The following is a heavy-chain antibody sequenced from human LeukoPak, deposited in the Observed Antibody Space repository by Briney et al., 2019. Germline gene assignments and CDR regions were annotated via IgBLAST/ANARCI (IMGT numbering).Heavy chain of an antibody. CDR2: IFPSGGEI. Sequence: PGGSLRLSCAASGFTFSSYWMHWVRQAPGKGLEWVSSIFPSGGEIHYADSVRGRFTISTDNSKSTLSLQMNSLRAEDTAIYYCATYRQVLLPFESWGQGTLVTVSS. D-gene: IGHD2-8*02. CDR1: GFTFSSYW. V-gene: IGHV3-23*01. J-gene: IGHJ4*02. CDR3: ATYRQVLLPFES.